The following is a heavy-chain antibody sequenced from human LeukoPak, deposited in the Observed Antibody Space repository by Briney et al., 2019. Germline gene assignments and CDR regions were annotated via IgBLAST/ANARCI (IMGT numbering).Heavy chain of an antibody. Sequence: PGGSLRLSCAASGFTFNNYWMHWVRQAPGKGLEWVAVISSDGSNKFYADSVKGRFTISRDNPVDTVFLQMNSLRADDTAVYYCTRDDVLSGYVPYYYAMDVWGQGTTVTVSS. J-gene: IGHJ6*02. V-gene: IGHV3-30*03. CDR2: ISSDGSNK. CDR1: GFTFNNYW. CDR3: TRDDVLSGYVPYYYAMDV. D-gene: IGHD5-12*01.